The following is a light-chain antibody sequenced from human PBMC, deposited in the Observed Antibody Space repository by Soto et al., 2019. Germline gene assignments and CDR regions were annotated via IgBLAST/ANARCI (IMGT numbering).Light chain of an antibody. CDR2: DAS. J-gene: IGKJ1*01. CDR1: QSVSSSY. Sequence: TVSAQSPGTLSLYPGERATLSCRASQSVSSSYLAWYQQKPGQAPRLLIYDASSRATGIPDRFSGSGSGTDFTLTISRLEPEDFAVYYCQQYGSIPWTFGQGTKVDIK. CDR3: QQYGSIPWT. V-gene: IGKV3-20*01.